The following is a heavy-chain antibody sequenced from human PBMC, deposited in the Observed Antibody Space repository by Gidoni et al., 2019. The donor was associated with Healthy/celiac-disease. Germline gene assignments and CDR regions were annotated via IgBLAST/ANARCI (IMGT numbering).Heavy chain of an antibody. D-gene: IGHD1-7*01. CDR2: ISGSGGST. V-gene: IGHV3-23*04. J-gene: IGHJ4*02. CDR3: AKGPNWNYAKFDY. CDR1: GFTFSSYA. Sequence: EVQLVESGGGLVQPGGSLRLSCSASGFTFSSYAMSWVRQAPRKGLDWVSAISGSGGSTYYADSVKGRFTISRDNSKNTLYLQMNSLRAEDTAVYYCAKGPNWNYAKFDYWGQGTLVTVSS.